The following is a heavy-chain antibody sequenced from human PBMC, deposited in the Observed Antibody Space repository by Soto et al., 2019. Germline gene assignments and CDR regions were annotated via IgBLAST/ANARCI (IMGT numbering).Heavy chain of an antibody. CDR3: ARPPYYYGSGSFLY. D-gene: IGHD3-10*01. V-gene: IGHV4-34*01. CDR2: INHSGST. Sequence: SGTLSLTCAVYGVSFSGYYWSWIRQPPGKGLEWIGEINHSGSTNYNPSLKGRVTISVDTSKNQFSLKLSSVTAADTAVYYCARPPYYYGSGSFLYWGQGTLVTVSS. CDR1: GVSFSGYY. J-gene: IGHJ4*02.